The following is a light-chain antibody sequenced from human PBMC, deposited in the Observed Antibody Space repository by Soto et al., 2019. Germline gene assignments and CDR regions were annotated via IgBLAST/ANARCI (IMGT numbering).Light chain of an antibody. Sequence: EIVLTQSPATLSLSPRERATLSCRASQSVSRHLAWYQQKPGQAPRLLIYDASNRATGIPARFSGSGSGTDFTLTISSLEPEDFAIYYCQQRSNWPLATFGGGTKVEIK. CDR1: QSVSRH. J-gene: IGKJ4*01. CDR2: DAS. CDR3: QQRSNWPLAT. V-gene: IGKV3-11*01.